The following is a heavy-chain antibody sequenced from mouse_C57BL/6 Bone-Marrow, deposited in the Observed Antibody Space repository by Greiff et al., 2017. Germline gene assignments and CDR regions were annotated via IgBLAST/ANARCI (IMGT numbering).Heavy chain of an antibody. CDR3: VYSNYGYFDV. CDR1: GYTFTSYW. J-gene: IGHJ1*03. CDR2: IYPGSGST. V-gene: IGHV1-55*01. Sequence: QVQLQQSGAELVKPGASVKMSCKASGYTFTSYWITWVKQRPGQGLEWIGDIYPGSGSTNYNEKFKSKATLTVDTSSSTAYMQLSSLTSDDSAVYYCVYSNYGYFDVWGTGTTVTVSS. D-gene: IGHD2-5*01.